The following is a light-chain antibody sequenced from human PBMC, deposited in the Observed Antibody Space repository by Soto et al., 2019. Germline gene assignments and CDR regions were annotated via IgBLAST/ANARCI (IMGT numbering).Light chain of an antibody. V-gene: IGKV3-11*01. CDR2: DVS. CDR1: QSVSSQ. Sequence: EIVLTQSPATLSLSPGERATLSCRASQSVSSQLAWYQQKPGQAPRLLIYDVSNRATGIPARFSGSGSGTDFTLTISSLEPEDFAVYYCQQRSNWPITFGQGTRLEIK. CDR3: QQRSNWPIT. J-gene: IGKJ5*01.